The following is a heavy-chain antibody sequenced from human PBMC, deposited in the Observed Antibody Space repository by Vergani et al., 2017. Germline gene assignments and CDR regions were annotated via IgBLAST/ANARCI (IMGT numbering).Heavy chain of an antibody. D-gene: IGHD2-2*01. J-gene: IGHJ6*03. CDR2: ISAYNGNT. CDR1: GYTFTSYG. V-gene: IGHV1-18*01. Sequence: QVQLVQSGAEVKKPGASVQVSCKASGYTFTSYGISWVRQAPGQGLEWMGWISAYNGNTNYAQKLQGRVTMTTDTSTSTAYMELRSLRSDDTDVYYCARDRSTTIVVVPAASYMDVWGKGTTVTVSS. CDR3: ARDRSTTIVVVPAASYMDV.